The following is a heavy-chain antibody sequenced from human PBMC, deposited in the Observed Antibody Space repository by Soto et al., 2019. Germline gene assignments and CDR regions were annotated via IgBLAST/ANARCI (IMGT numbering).Heavy chain of an antibody. CDR3: ARGRSRGWYTRYYGMDV. D-gene: IGHD6-19*01. CDR1: GVSSSSYY. CDR2: IYTSGST. J-gene: IGHJ6*02. Sequence: ETLALTCPVSGVSSSSYYWSWIRQPSGKGLEWIGRIYTSGSTNYNPSLKSRVTMSVDTSKNQFSLKLSSVTAADTAVYYCARGRSRGWYTRYYGMDVWGQGTTVTVYS. V-gene: IGHV4-4*07.